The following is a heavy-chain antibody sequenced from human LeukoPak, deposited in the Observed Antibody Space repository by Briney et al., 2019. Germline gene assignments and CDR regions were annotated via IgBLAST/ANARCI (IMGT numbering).Heavy chain of an antibody. CDR3: ARPYDFWSGYPPLNYMDV. CDR2: ISDSGNT. CDR1: GFTLSSYA. V-gene: IGHV3-21*01. Sequence: GGSLRLSCAASGFTLSSYAMSWVRQAPGKGLKWVSAISDSGNTYHADSVKGRFAISRDNAKNSLYLQMNSLRAEDTAVYYCARPYDFWSGYPPLNYMDVWGKGTTVTVSS. J-gene: IGHJ6*03. D-gene: IGHD3-3*01.